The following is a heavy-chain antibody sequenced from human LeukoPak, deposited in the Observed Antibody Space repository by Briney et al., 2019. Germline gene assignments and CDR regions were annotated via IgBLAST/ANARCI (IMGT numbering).Heavy chain of an antibody. CDR3: ARDRCSSSSCYFDY. J-gene: IGHJ4*02. CDR1: GYTFSNYG. V-gene: IGHV1-18*01. Sequence: ASVKVSCKTSGYTFSNYGLNWVRQAPGQGLEWVGWISGYNGNTNYAQKVQGRVTMTTDTSTSTAYMELRSLTSDDTAVYYCARDRCSSSSCYFDYWGQGTLVTVSS. CDR2: ISGYNGNT. D-gene: IGHD2-2*01.